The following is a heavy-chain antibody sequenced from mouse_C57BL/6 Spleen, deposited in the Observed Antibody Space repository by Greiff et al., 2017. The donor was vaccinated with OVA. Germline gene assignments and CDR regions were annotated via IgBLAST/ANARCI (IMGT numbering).Heavy chain of an antibody. CDR1: GYAFSSYW. CDR2: IYPGDGDT. J-gene: IGHJ3*01. D-gene: IGHD3-2*02. Sequence: QVQLQQSGAELVKPGASVKISCKASGYAFSSYWMNWVKQRPGKGLEWIGQIYPGDGDTNYNGKFKGKATLTADKSSSTAYMQLSSLTSEDSAVYFCARGRPPTAQVPFAYWGQGTLVTVSA. V-gene: IGHV1-80*01. CDR3: ARGRPPTAQVPFAY.